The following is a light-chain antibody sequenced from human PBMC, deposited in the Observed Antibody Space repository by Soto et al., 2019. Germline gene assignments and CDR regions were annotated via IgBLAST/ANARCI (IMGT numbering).Light chain of an antibody. J-gene: IGLJ2*01. CDR1: SSDVGDYSS. CDR2: DIT. Sequence: QSALTQPASVSGSPQQSITISCSGTSSDVGDYSSVSWYQQHPGKAPKLIIYDITNRPSGISSRFSGLKSDNTASLTISGLWAEDDADYYCSSYTSSNTQVFGGGTQLAAL. CDR3: SSYTSSNTQV. V-gene: IGLV2-14*01.